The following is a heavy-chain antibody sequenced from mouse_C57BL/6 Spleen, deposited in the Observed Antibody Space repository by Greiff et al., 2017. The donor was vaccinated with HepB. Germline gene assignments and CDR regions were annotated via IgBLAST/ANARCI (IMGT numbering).Heavy chain of an antibody. CDR1: GYTFTSYW. Sequence: QVQLQQPGAELVKPGASVKLSCKASGYTFTSYWMHWVKQRPGQGLEWIGMIQPNSGSTNYNEKFKSKATLTVDKSSSTAYMQLSSLTSEDSAVYYCAREEGNWDDAMDYWGQGTSVTVSS. V-gene: IGHV1-64*01. CDR2: IQPNSGST. D-gene: IGHD4-1*01. J-gene: IGHJ4*01. CDR3: AREEGNWDDAMDY.